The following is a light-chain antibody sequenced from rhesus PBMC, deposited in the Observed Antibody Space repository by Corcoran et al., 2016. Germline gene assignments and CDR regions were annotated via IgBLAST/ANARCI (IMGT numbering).Light chain of an antibody. CDR3: QHGYGTPFT. J-gene: IGKJ3*01. V-gene: IGKV1-74*01. Sequence: DIQMTQSPSSLSASVGDRVTITCRASENVNNYLNWYQQKPVKDPKQLIYKASTFQSGVPSRFSGSGSGTDYTCTISSLQPEDVATYYCQHGYGTPFTFGPGTKLDIK. CDR1: ENVNNY. CDR2: KAS.